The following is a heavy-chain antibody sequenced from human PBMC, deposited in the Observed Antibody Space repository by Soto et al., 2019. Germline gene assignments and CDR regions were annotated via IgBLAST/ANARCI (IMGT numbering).Heavy chain of an antibody. CDR1: VFSFSCYA. J-gene: IGHJ5*02. CDR3: AKNSLSGYYGSGSANWFDP. CDR2: ISGSGGST. V-gene: IGHV3-23*01. D-gene: IGHD3-10*01. Sequence: PGGSLRPSCAASVFSFSCYAMSWVRQAPGKGLDWVSAISGSGGSTYYADSVKGRFTISRDNSKNTLYLQMNSLRAEDTAVYYCAKNSLSGYYGSGSANWFDPWGQGTLVTVSS.